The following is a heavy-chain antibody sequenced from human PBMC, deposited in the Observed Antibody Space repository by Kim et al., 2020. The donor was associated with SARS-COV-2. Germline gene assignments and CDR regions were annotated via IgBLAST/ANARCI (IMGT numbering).Heavy chain of an antibody. V-gene: IGHV3-21*01. CDR2: ISSSSSYI. CDR3: AREPLLLNYYDRVNAFDI. Sequence: GGSLRLSCAASGFTFSSYSMNWVRQAPGKGLEWVSSISSSSSYIYYADSVKGRFTISRDNAKNSLYLQMNSLRAEDTAVYYCAREPLLLNYYDRVNAFDIWGQGTMVTVSS. CDR1: GFTFSSYS. J-gene: IGHJ3*02. D-gene: IGHD3-22*01.